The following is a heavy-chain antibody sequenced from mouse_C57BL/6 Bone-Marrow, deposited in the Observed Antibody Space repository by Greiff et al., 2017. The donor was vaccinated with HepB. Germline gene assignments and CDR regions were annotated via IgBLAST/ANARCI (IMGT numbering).Heavy chain of an antibody. D-gene: IGHD2-3*01. V-gene: IGHV1-55*01. Sequence: QVQLQQPGAELVKPGASVKMSCKASGYTFTSYWITWVKQRPGQGLEWIGDIYPGSGSTNYNEKFKSKATLTVDTSSSTAYMQLSSLTSEDSAVYYCARSIDGYSYYYAMDYWGRGTSVTVSS. CDR3: ARSIDGYSYYYAMDY. J-gene: IGHJ4*01. CDR1: GYTFTSYW. CDR2: IYPGSGST.